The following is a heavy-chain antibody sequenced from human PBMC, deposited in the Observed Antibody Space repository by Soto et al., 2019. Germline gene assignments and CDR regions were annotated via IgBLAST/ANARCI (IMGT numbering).Heavy chain of an antibody. J-gene: IGHJ4*02. CDR2: IIPIFGTA. Sequence: GASVKVSCKASGGTFSSYAISWVRQAPGQGLEWMGGIIPIFGTANYAQKFQGRVTITADESTSTAYMELSSLRSENTAVYYCARSSGGNCALIFDYWGQGTLVTVSS. V-gene: IGHV1-69*13. D-gene: IGHD2-15*01. CDR1: GGTFSSYA. CDR3: ARSSGGNCALIFDY.